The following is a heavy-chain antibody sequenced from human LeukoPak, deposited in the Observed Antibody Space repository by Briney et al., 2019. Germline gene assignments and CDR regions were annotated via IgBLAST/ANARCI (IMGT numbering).Heavy chain of an antibody. J-gene: IGHJ4*02. CDR1: GFTFSSYG. V-gene: IGHV3-30*18. CDR2: ISYDGSKK. D-gene: IGHD3-3*01. Sequence: PGRSLRLSCAASGFTFSSYGMHWVRQAPGKGLEWVAVISYDGSKKYYADSVKGRFTISRDNSKNTLYLQMDSLRAEDTAVYYCAKDPLGFSRSSPGDYWGQGTLVTVSS. CDR3: AKDPLGFSRSSPGDY.